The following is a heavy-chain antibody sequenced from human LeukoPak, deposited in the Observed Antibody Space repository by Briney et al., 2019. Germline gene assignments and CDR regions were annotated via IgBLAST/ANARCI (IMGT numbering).Heavy chain of an antibody. CDR1: GFTFSSYG. J-gene: IGHJ4*02. V-gene: IGHV3-7*01. CDR3: ARDASDYDFWSGQLDY. D-gene: IGHD3-3*01. CDR2: IKQDGSEK. Sequence: GGSLRLSCAASGFTFSSYGMHWVRQAPGKGLEWVANIKQDGSEKYYVDSVKGRFTISRDNAKNSLYLQMNSLRAEDTAVYYCARDASDYDFWSGQLDYWGQGTLVTVSS.